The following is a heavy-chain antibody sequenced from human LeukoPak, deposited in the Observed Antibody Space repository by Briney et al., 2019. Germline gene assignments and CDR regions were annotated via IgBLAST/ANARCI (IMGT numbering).Heavy chain of an antibody. CDR2: ISGSGGST. CDR1: GFTFSSYG. V-gene: IGHV3-23*01. J-gene: IGHJ5*02. D-gene: IGHD1-26*01. Sequence: GGSLRLSCAASGFTFSSYGMHWVRQAPGKGLEWVSAISGSGGSTYYADSVKGRFTISRDNSKNTLYLQMNSLRAEDTAVYYCAKGLVGARPVFRNWFDPWGQGTLVTVSS. CDR3: AKGLVGARPVFRNWFDP.